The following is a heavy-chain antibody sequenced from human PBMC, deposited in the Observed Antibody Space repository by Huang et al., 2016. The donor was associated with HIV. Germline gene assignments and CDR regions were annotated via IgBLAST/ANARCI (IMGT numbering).Heavy chain of an antibody. CDR2: ISGSGHST. D-gene: IGHD4-17*01. CDR1: GFTFIDFA. Sequence: EVQLLESGGGLVQPGGSLRLSCAASGFTFIDFAMRWVRQAPGKGLEGVAAISGSGHSTYYADSVKGRFTISRDNSKNTLYLQMNKLRVEDTAVYFCAKDPSSPYGDSYFEQWGQGTLVTVSP. V-gene: IGHV3-23*01. J-gene: IGHJ4*02. CDR3: AKDPSSPYGDSYFEQ.